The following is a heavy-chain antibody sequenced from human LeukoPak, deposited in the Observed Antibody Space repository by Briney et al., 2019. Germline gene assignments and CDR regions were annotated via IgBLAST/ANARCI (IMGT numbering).Heavy chain of an antibody. CDR1: GFTFSSYA. V-gene: IGHV3-23*01. J-gene: IGHJ3*02. CDR3: AKTFRNYGSGSYYVRLVGIAFDI. D-gene: IGHD3-10*01. Sequence: GGSLRLSCAASGFTFSSYAMSWVRQAPGKGLEWVSAISGSGGSTYYADSVKGRFTISRDNSKNTLYLQMNSLRAEDTAVYYCAKTFRNYGSGSYYVRLVGIAFDIWGQGTMVTVSS. CDR2: ISGSGGST.